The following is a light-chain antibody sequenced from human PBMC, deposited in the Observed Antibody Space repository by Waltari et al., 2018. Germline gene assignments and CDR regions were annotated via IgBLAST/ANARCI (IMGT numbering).Light chain of an antibody. CDR3: QQYGRSPPYT. Sequence: EIVLTQSPGTLSLSPGETATLSCRASQSFSYSFLAWYQHHPGQPPRLLIYGASTRASGIPDRFSGSGFGTDYTLTISRLEPGDSAVYYCQQYGRSPPYTFGQGTKLEIK. CDR1: QSFSYSF. CDR2: GAS. J-gene: IGKJ2*01. V-gene: IGKV3-20*01.